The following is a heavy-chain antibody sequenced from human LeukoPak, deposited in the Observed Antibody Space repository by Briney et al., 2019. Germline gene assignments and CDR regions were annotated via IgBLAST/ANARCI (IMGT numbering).Heavy chain of an antibody. Sequence: SETLSLTCAVYGGSFSGYYWSWIRQPPGKGLEWIGYTYYSGSTNYNPSLKSRVTISVDTSKNQFSLKLSSVTAADTAVYYCARVPTAHYYYYGMDVWGQGTTVTVSS. CDR2: TYYSGST. CDR1: GGSFSGYY. CDR3: ARVPTAHYYYYGMDV. J-gene: IGHJ6*02. V-gene: IGHV4-59*01.